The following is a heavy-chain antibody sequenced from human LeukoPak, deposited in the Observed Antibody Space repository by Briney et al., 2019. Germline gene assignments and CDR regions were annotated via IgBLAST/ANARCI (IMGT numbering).Heavy chain of an antibody. CDR3: TTVLIDYFDSSGYYSFDY. J-gene: IGHJ4*02. D-gene: IGHD3-22*01. CDR1: GFIVSTNY. V-gene: IGHV3-15*07. Sequence: GGSLRLSCAASGFIVSTNYLTWVRQAPGKGLEWVGRIKSKTDGGTTDYAAPVKGRFTISRDDSKNTLYLQMNSLKTEDTAVYYCTTVLIDYFDSSGYYSFDYWGQGTLVTVSS. CDR2: IKSKTDGGTT.